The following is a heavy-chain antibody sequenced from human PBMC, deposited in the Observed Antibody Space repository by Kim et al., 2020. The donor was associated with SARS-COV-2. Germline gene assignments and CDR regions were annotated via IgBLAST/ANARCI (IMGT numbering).Heavy chain of an antibody. CDR2: ISSSSSYT. Sequence: GGSLRLSCAASGFTFSDYYMSWIRQSPGKGLEWVSYISSSSSYTNYADSVKGRFTFSRDNAKNSRYLQMNRLRAEDTALYYFPREGGGYGTNGVCYTWGLKMFPDNWSQGALVTVSS. J-gene: IGHJ4*02. CDR1: GFTFSDYY. V-gene: IGHV3-11*05. D-gene: IGHD2-8*01. CDR3: PREGGGYGTNGVCYTWGLKMFPDN.